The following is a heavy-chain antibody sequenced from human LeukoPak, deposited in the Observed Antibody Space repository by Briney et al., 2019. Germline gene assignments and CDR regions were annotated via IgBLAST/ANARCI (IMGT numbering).Heavy chain of an antibody. D-gene: IGHD3-22*01. CDR3: SRDTYYYDSSGYYYFDY. CDR2: IYTSWST. V-gene: IGHV4-4*07. J-gene: IGHJ4*02. Sequence: SETLSLTCAVYGGSFSGYYWSWIRQPAGKGLEWIGRIYTSWSTNYNPSLKRRVTMSVDTSKNQFSLKLSPVTAADAAVYFVSRDTYYYDSSGYYYFDYWGQGTLVTVSS. CDR1: GGSFSGYY.